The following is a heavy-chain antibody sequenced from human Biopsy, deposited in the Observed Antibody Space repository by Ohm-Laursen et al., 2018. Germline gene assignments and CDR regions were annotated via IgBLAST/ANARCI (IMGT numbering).Heavy chain of an antibody. CDR2: ISETSSHI. CDR3: ARDSSRRAREGGMDV. CDR1: GYSVSSYD. D-gene: IGHD6-6*01. V-gene: IGHV3-21*01. J-gene: IGHJ6*02. Sequence: LSLTCAASGYSVSSYDTNWVRQAPGKGLEWISYISETSSHIYDADSVRGRFTVARDIAKNSLYLQLNSLRVEDTAVYYCARDSSRRAREGGMDVWGQGTTVTVSS.